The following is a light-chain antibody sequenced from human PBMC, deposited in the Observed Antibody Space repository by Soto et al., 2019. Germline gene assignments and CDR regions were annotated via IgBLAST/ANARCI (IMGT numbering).Light chain of an antibody. V-gene: IGKV3-15*01. CDR3: QQYQNWWT. J-gene: IGKJ1*01. CDR2: GAS. CDR1: QSFCID. Sequence: EIVVTQSAATLSVSPGEGGNLXCRASQSFCIDFAWYEHMSGQALRPLIFGASTRDTGITARFSGSWYGKEFNITINSLQSEDFAVYDCQQYQNWWTFGQGTKVDIK.